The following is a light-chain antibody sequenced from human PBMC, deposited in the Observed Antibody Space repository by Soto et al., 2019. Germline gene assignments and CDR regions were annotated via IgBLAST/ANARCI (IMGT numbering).Light chain of an antibody. Sequence: DIQLTQSPSSLSASVGDRVTITCQASQDISNHLNWYQQKPGKAPNLLIYDASDLETGVPSRFSGGGSGTFFSFSINSLQHEDIAKYFCPKQDGVPLFGPGTKVEIK. CDR1: QDISNH. CDR3: PKQDGVPL. CDR2: DAS. V-gene: IGKV1-33*01. J-gene: IGKJ3*01.